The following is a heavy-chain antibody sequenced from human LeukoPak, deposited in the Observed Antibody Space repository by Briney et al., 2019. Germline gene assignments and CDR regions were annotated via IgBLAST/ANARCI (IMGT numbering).Heavy chain of an antibody. CDR1: GDSITSGGSY. CDR3: ARAVPEFRT. V-gene: IGHV4-31*03. CDR2: IYYTGST. Sequence: SQTLSLTCTVSGDSITSGGSYWPWLRQHPGRGLEWIGYIYYTGSTFYHPSLKSRLTLSVDTSKNQFSLKLTSMTAADTAVYFCARAVPEFRTWGQGTLVTVSS. D-gene: IGHD1-7*01. J-gene: IGHJ4*02.